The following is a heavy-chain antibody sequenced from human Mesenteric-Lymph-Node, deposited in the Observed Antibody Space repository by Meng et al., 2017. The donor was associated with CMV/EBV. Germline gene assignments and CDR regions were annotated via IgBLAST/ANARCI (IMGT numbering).Heavy chain of an antibody. CDR3: AKGLGGFVVVPAAIGGWYYYGMDV. J-gene: IGHJ6*02. CDR1: GFTFSSYG. V-gene: IGHV3-30*02. D-gene: IGHD2-2*01. CDR2: IKYDGSEK. Sequence: GGSLRLSCAASGFTFSSYGMHWVRQAPGKGLEWVANIKYDGSEKYYVDSVKGRFTISRDNSKNTLYLQMNSLRAEDTAVYYCAKGLGGFVVVPAAIGGWYYYGMDVWGQGTTVTVSS.